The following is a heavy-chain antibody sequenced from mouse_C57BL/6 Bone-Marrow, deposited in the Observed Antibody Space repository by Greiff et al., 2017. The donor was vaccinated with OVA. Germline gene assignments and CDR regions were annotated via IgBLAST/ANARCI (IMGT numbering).Heavy chain of an antibody. CDR3: ARHPRRFAY. V-gene: IGHV5-6*01. CDR1: GFTFSSYG. CDR2: ISSGGSYT. J-gene: IGHJ3*01. Sequence: DVHLVESGGDLVKPGGSLKLSCAASGFTFSSYGMSWVRQTPDKRLEWVATISSGGSYTYYPDSVKGRFTISRDNAKNTLYLQMSSLKSEDTAMYYCARHPRRFAYWGQGTLVTVSA.